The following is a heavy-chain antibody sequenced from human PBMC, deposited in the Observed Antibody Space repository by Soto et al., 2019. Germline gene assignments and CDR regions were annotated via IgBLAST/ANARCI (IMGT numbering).Heavy chain of an antibody. V-gene: IGHV4-34*01. Sequence: QVQLQQWGAGLLKPSETLSLTCAVYGGSFSGYYWSWIRQPPGKGLEWIGEINHSGSTNYNPSLKSRATTSVDTSKNQCSLKLSSVTAADTAVYYCARVPPGNIVVVVAATRGWFDPWGQGTLVTVSS. J-gene: IGHJ5*02. D-gene: IGHD2-15*01. CDR2: INHSGST. CDR1: GGSFSGYY. CDR3: ARVPPGNIVVVVAATRGWFDP.